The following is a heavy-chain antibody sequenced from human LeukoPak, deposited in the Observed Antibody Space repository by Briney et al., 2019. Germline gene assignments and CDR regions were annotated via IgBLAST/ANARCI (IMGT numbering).Heavy chain of an antibody. Sequence: GGSLRLSCAASGFTFSTYGMSWVRQAPGKGLEWVSIISGRDGDKYYADSMKGRFTISRDDSKNTLYLQMNSLSAEDTAVYYCAKRSDYGGNSNYFDFWGQGTPVTVSS. D-gene: IGHD4-23*01. V-gene: IGHV3-23*01. CDR3: AKRSDYGGNSNYFDF. CDR2: ISGRDGDK. CDR1: GFTFSTYG. J-gene: IGHJ4*02.